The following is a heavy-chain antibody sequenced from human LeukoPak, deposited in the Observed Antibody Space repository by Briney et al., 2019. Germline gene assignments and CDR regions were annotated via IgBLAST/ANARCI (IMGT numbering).Heavy chain of an antibody. CDR3: ATDGAGFDT. J-gene: IGHJ5*02. CDR2: INIGGTNT. CDR1: GFTFNDYY. Sequence: KAGGSPRLSCAASGFTFNDYYMSWIRQAPGKGLEWLSYINIGGTNTHYADSVKGRFTISRDNAKKSLYLEMNNLRAEDTAVHYCATDGAGFDTWGQGVLVTVSS. V-gene: IGHV3-11*01.